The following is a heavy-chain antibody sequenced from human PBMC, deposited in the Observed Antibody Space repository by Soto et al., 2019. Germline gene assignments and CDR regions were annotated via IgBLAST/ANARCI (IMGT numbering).Heavy chain of an antibody. CDR1: GGSISSYY. CDR3: AREESIAARGNYYGMDV. D-gene: IGHD6-6*01. Sequence: LSLTCTVSGGSISSYYWSWIRQPPGKGLEWIGYIYYSGSTNYNPSLKSRVTISVDTSKNQFSLKLSSVTAADTAVYYCAREESIAARGNYYGMDVWGQGTTVTVSS. CDR2: IYYSGST. J-gene: IGHJ6*02. V-gene: IGHV4-59*01.